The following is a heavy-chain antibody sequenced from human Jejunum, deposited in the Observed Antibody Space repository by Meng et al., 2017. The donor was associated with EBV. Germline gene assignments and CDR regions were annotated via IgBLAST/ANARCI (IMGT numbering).Heavy chain of an antibody. D-gene: IGHD1-14*01. V-gene: IGHV4-4*02. Sequence: QVQREESAPRLVKPSGTLPLTGAVSTSFISSYEWGSWVRQPPGKGLEWLGEINQVGSTYYNPSLKSRVTISIDTSKRQFSLRLNSMTAADTAVYYCARASSERLLDYWGQGTLVTVSS. CDR3: ARASSERLLDY. J-gene: IGHJ4*02. CDR2: INQVGST. CDR1: TSFISSYEW.